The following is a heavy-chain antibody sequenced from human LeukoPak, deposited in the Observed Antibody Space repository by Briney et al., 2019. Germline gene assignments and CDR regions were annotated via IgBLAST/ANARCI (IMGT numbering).Heavy chain of an antibody. Sequence: ASVKVSCKASGYTFTGNYIHWVRQAPGQGLEWMGMIYPRDGSTSYAQKFQGRVTVTRDTSASTVHMELSGLRSEDTAVYYCARDQEGFDYWGQGTLVTVSS. J-gene: IGHJ4*02. CDR2: IYPRDGST. CDR3: ARDQEGFDY. V-gene: IGHV1-46*01. CDR1: GYTFTGNY.